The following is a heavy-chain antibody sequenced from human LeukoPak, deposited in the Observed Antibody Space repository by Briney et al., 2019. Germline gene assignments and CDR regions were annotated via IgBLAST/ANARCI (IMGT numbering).Heavy chain of an antibody. Sequence: GFLRIFWAAPGVPLRSNYISRVRQAPGKGLEWVSVIYSGGSTYYADSVKGRFTISRDNSKNTLYLQMNSLRAEDTAVYYCALADAFDIWGQGTMVTVSS. J-gene: IGHJ3*02. CDR1: GVPLRSNY. CDR2: IYSGGST. V-gene: IGHV3-53*01. CDR3: ALADAFDI.